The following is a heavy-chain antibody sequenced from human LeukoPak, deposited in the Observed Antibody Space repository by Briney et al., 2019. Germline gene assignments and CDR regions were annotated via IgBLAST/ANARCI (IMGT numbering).Heavy chain of an antibody. D-gene: IGHD6-6*01. CDR2: ISSSSSYI. J-gene: IGHJ1*01. CDR3: ARDPWDSSSSEYFQH. Sequence: PGRSLRLSCAASGFTFSSYSMNWVRQAPGKGLEWVSSISSSSSYIYYADSVKGRFTISRDNAKNSLYLQMNSLRAEDTAVYYCARDPWDSSSSEYFQHWGQGTLVTVSS. CDR1: GFTFSSYS. V-gene: IGHV3-21*01.